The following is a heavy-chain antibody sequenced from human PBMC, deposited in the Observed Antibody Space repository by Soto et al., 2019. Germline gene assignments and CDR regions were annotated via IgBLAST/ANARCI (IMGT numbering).Heavy chain of an antibody. CDR2: ISRSGGTI. D-gene: IGHD2-15*01. J-gene: IGHJ4*02. Sequence: PGGSLRLSCAPSGFIFSSYEMNWVRQAPGKGLEWVSYISRSGGTIYYADSVKGRFTISRDNAKNSLSVQMNSLRAEDTAVYYCARQSYLGSCSGGGCPNYFDYWGQGTLVTVSS. CDR3: ARQSYLGSCSGGGCPNYFDY. CDR1: GFIFSSYE. V-gene: IGHV3-48*03.